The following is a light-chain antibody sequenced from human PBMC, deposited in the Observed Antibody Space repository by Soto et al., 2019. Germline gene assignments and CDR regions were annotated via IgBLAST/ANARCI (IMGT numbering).Light chain of an antibody. CDR1: QSVSSSY. CDR3: QQYCSSLVT. Sequence: ENVLTQSPGPLSLSPGERATLSCRARQSVSSSYLAWYQQKPGQAPRLLIYGASSRATGIPDRFRGSGSGTDFTLTISRLEPEAGAVYYCQQYCSSLVTFGQGPKVEIK. CDR2: GAS. V-gene: IGKV3-20*01. J-gene: IGKJ1*01.